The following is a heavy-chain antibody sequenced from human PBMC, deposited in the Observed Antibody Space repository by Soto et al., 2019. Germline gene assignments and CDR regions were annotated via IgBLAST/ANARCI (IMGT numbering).Heavy chain of an antibody. V-gene: IGHV4-31*03. CDR2: IYYSGST. Sequence: SETLSLTCTVSGGSISSGGYYWSWIRQHPGKGLEWIGYIYYSGSTYYNPSLKSRVTISVDTSKNQFSLKLSSVTAADTAVYYCARGDSGYYDSSGYYSYWGQGTLVTVSS. CDR1: GGSISSGGYY. D-gene: IGHD3-22*01. J-gene: IGHJ4*02. CDR3: ARGDSGYYDSSGYYSY.